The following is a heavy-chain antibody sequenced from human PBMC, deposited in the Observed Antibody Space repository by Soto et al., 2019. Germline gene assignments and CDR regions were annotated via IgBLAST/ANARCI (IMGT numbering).Heavy chain of an antibody. Sequence: ASLKVSCKASGYTFSGFYMHWVQQAPGQGLEWMGWINPNSGGTKSAEKFQGRVTMTRDTSISTAYMELSRLTSDDTAVYYCASAAVAGTAGLDFWGQGTQVTVSS. CDR2: INPNSGGT. J-gene: IGHJ4*02. D-gene: IGHD6-19*01. V-gene: IGHV1-2*02. CDR1: GYTFSGFY. CDR3: ASAAVAGTAGLDF.